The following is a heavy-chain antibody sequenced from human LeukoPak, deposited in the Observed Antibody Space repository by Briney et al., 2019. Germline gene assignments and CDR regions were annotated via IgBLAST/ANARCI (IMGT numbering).Heavy chain of an antibody. CDR1: AGSTSSGGYS. V-gene: IGHV4-30-2*01. D-gene: IGHD3-10*01. J-gene: IGHJ5*02. CDR3: ARGEMVRGVINP. Sequence: SQTLSLTCAVSAGSTSSGGYSWSWIRQPPGKGLEWIGYIYHSGSTYYNPSLKSRVTISVDRSKNQFSLKLSSVTAADTAVYYCARGEMVRGVINPWGQGTLVTVSS. CDR2: IYHSGST.